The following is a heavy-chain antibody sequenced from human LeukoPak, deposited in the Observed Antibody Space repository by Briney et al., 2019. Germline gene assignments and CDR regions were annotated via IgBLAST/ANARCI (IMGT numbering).Heavy chain of an antibody. CDR3: ARDPSNTSGWYIYFDY. V-gene: IGHV1-18*01. Sequence: GASVKVSCKASGYTFTNYGISWVRQAPGQGLEWMGWISTYNGDTNYAQKFQGRVTMTTDTSTSTAYMELRSLRSDDTAVYYCARDPSNTSGWYIYFDYWGQGTLVTVSS. J-gene: IGHJ4*02. CDR2: ISTYNGDT. D-gene: IGHD6-19*01. CDR1: GYTFTNYG.